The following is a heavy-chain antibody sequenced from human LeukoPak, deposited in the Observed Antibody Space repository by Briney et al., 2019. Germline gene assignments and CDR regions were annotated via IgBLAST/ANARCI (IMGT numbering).Heavy chain of an antibody. CDR3: ARPQWFYDFSTMDY. CDR2: ISYDGSNK. Sequence: GGSLRLSCAASGFTFSSYAMHWVRQAPGKGLEWVAVISYDGSNKYYADSVKGRFTISRDNSKNTLYLQMNSLRAEDTAVYYCARPQWFYDFSTMDYWGQGTLVTVSS. V-gene: IGHV3-30*04. CDR1: GFTFSSYA. J-gene: IGHJ4*02. D-gene: IGHD3-3*01.